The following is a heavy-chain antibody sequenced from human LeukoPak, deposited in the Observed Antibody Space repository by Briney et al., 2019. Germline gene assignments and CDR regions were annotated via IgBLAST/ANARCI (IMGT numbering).Heavy chain of an antibody. D-gene: IGHD3-22*01. V-gene: IGHV3-11*01. J-gene: IGHJ3*02. CDR3: ARDRYYDAAFDI. CDR1: GFTFSDYY. CDR2: ISSSGSTI. Sequence: PGGSLRLSCAASGFTFSDYYMSWIRQAPGKGLEWVSYISSSGSTIYYADSVKGRFTISRDNAKNSLYLQMNSLRAKDTAVYYCARDRYYDAAFDIWGQGTMVTVSS.